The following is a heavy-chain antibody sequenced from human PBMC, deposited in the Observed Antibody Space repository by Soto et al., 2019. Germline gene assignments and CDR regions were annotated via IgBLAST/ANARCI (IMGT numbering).Heavy chain of an antibody. CDR1: GGSISSGGYY. CDR3: ARGGYSYGYYYYYYGMDV. Sequence: PSETLSLTCTVSGGSISSGGYYWSWIRQHPGKGLEWIGYIYYSGSTYYNPSLKSRVTISVDTSKNQFSLKLSSVTAADTAVYYWARGGYSYGYYYYYYGMDVWGQGTTVTVSS. CDR2: IYYSGST. D-gene: IGHD5-18*01. J-gene: IGHJ6*02. V-gene: IGHV4-31*03.